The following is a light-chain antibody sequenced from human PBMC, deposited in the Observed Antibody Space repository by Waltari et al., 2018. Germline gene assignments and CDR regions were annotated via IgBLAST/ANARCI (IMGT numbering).Light chain of an antibody. Sequence: QSALTQPASVSGSPGQSITTSCAGTSSDVGAYNFVSWYQQHAGKAPKVMIYGVSNRPSGVSSRFSGSKSGNTASLTISGLQAEDEADYYCKSYTNSNTYVFGTGTKVTVL. CDR3: KSYTNSNTYV. CDR2: GVS. CDR1: SSDVGAYNF. J-gene: IGLJ1*01. V-gene: IGLV2-14*03.